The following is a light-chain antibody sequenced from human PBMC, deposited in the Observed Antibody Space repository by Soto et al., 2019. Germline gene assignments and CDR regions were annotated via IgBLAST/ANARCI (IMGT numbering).Light chain of an antibody. V-gene: IGKV3-15*01. CDR2: HAS. CDR3: QQYNNWPPWT. J-gene: IGKJ1*01. CDR1: QSVSDK. Sequence: EILLTQSPATLSVSPGERATLSCRASQSVSDKLAWYQQKPGQAPRLLIYHASTRATGIPARFSGSGSGTEFTLTISSLQSEDFAVYYCQQYNNWPPWTFGQGTKVDIK.